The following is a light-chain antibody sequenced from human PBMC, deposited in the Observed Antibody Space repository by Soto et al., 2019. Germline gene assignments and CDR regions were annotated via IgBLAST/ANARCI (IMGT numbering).Light chain of an antibody. CDR3: QTWGTGIQV. CDR1: SRHNSYA. CDR2: VNSDGSH. J-gene: IGLJ2*01. Sequence: QAVVTQSPSASASLGASVKLTCTLSSRHNSYAIAWHQHQAERGPRFLMKVNSDGSHTKGDGIPYRFSGSSSGAERYLTISRLQSEDEADYYRQTWGTGIQVFGGGTKLTVL. V-gene: IGLV4-69*02.